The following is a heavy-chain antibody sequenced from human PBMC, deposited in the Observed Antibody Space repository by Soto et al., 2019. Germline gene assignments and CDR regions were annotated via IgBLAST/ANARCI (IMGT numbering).Heavy chain of an antibody. Sequence: QVQLVQSGAEVKKPGSSVKVSCKASGGTFSSYAISWVRQAPGQGLEWMGGIIPIFGTANYAQKFRGRVTITADESTSTAYMELSSLRSEDTAVYYCARMGQYGDYVSDFDYWGQGTLVTVSS. D-gene: IGHD4-17*01. CDR1: GGTFSSYA. J-gene: IGHJ4*02. V-gene: IGHV1-69*01. CDR2: IIPIFGTA. CDR3: ARMGQYGDYVSDFDY.